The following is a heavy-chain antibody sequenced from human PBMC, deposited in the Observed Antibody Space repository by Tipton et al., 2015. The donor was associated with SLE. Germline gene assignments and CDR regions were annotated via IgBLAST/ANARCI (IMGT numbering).Heavy chain of an antibody. J-gene: IGHJ5*02. Sequence: TLSLTCAVYGGSFSGYYWSWIRQPPGKGLEWIGEINHSGSTNYNPSLKSRVTISVDTSKNQFSLKLSSVTAADTAVYYCARGAPLVLWFGEMGWFDPWGQGTLVTVSS. V-gene: IGHV4-34*01. D-gene: IGHD3-10*01. CDR2: INHSGST. CDR1: GGSFSGYY. CDR3: ARGAPLVLWFGEMGWFDP.